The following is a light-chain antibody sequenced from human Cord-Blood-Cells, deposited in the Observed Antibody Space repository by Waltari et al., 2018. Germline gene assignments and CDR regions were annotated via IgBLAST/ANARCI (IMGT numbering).Light chain of an antibody. CDR1: NEAVASGYY. V-gene: IGLV7-43*01. Sequence: QTVVTQEPSLTVSQGGTVTLTRASSNEAVASGYYPHWFQQKPGQPPRALIFGTGYKPSVPAARFSGSLLGGKSAVARSGVQPEDEAEYYCLLYYGGAGVFGGGTKLTVL. CDR3: LLYYGGAGV. CDR2: GTG. J-gene: IGLJ3*02.